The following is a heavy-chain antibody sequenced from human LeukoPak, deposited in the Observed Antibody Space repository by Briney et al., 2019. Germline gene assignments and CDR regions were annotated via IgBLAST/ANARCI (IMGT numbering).Heavy chain of an antibody. CDR1: GGSISSSRXY. J-gene: IGHJ4*02. Sequence: EXXSLXCTXSGGSISSSRXYWGWIRQPPXXGLEWIGSVSYSGSTYYNPSLKSRVTISVNTSKNQFSLKLSSVTAADTAVYYCARDQPPPQYYDSSGLDYWGQGTLVTVSS. CDR3: ARDQPPPQYYDSSGLDY. CDR2: VSYSGST. V-gene: IGHV4-39*07. D-gene: IGHD3-22*01.